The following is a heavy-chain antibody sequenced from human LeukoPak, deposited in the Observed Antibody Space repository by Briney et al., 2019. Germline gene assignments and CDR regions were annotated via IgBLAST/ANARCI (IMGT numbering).Heavy chain of an antibody. CDR2: IYYSGST. CDR1: GGSISSYY. Sequence: PSETLSLTCTVSGGSISSYYWSWIRQPPGKGLEWIGYIYYSGSTNYNPSLKSRVTISVDTSKNQFSLKLSSVTAADTAVYSCASYGLRLGELSDAFDIWGQGTMVTVSS. J-gene: IGHJ3*02. D-gene: IGHD3-16*01. V-gene: IGHV4-59*01. CDR3: ASYGLRLGELSDAFDI.